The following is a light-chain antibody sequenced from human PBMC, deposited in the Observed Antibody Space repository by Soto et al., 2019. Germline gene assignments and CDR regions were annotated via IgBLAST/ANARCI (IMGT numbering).Light chain of an antibody. CDR1: QSISSY. CDR3: QQSYSTLRT. CDR2: AAS. Sequence: DIQMTQSPSSLSASVGDRVTITCRASQSISSYLNWYQQKPGKAPKLLIYAASSLQSGVPSRFSGSGSGTDFTLTISSLQPEDFATYYCQQSYSTLRTFCQGTKLEIK. V-gene: IGKV1-39*01. J-gene: IGKJ2*01.